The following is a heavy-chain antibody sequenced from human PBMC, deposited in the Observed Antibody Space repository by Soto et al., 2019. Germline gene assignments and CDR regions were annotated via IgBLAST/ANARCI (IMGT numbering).Heavy chain of an antibody. CDR1: GYTFTSYY. Sequence: KVSCKASGYTFTSYYMHWVRQAPGQGLEWMGIINPSGGSTSYAQKFQGRVTMTRDTSTSTVYMELSSLRSEDTAVYYCARDGVYCSGGSCYWGYNWFDPWGQGTLVTVSS. CDR2: INPSGGST. D-gene: IGHD2-15*01. J-gene: IGHJ5*02. V-gene: IGHV1-46*01. CDR3: ARDGVYCSGGSCYWGYNWFDP.